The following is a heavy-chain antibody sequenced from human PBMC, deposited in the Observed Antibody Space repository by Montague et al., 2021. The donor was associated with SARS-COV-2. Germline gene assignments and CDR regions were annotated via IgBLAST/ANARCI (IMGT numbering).Heavy chain of an antibody. CDR3: ARIWGATRGDAFDI. CDR2: IDWDDDK. CDR1: GFSLSTSRMC. V-gene: IGHV2-70*01. D-gene: IGHD1-26*01. J-gene: IGHJ3*02. Sequence: PPLVKPTQTLTLTCTFSGFSLSTSRMCVSWIRQPPGKALEWLALIDWDDDKYYSTSLKTRLTISKDTSKNQVVLTMTNMDPVDTATYYCARIWGATRGDAFDIWGQGTMVTVSS.